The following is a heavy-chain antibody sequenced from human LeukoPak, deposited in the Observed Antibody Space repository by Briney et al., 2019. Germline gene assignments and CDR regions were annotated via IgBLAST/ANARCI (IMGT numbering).Heavy chain of an antibody. D-gene: IGHD5-12*01. V-gene: IGHV1-69*05. Sequence: SVKVSCKASGGTFNTFSISWVRQAPGQGLEWMGGIIPFFGSANYAQKFQDRFTITTDESTTTAYMVLNSLTSEDTAVYYCARPDYSGFDWVFDFWGQGTLVTVSS. CDR1: GGTFNTFS. CDR3: ARPDYSGFDWVFDF. CDR2: IIPFFGSA. J-gene: IGHJ4*02.